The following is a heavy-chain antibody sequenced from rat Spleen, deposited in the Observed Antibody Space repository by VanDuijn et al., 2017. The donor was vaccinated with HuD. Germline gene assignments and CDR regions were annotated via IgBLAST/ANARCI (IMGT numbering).Heavy chain of an antibody. V-gene: IGHV5-7*01. CDR1: GFNFNDYW. J-gene: IGHJ3*01. D-gene: IGHD1-9*01. CDR3: ARHPTYYGFDGDWFAC. CDR2: ISFDGGGT. Sequence: EVKLVESGGGLVQPGRSLKLSCAASGFNFNDYWMGWVRQAPKKGLEWVAYISFDGGGTYYRDSVKGRFTISRDNAKSTLYLQMDSLRSEDTATYYCARHPTYYGFDGDWFACWGQGTLVTVSS.